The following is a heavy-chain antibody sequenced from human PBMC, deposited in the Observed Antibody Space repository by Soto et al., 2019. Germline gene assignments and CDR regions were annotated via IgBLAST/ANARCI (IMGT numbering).Heavy chain of an antibody. J-gene: IGHJ4*02. V-gene: IGHV4-31*03. CDR3: ATGIAAAGTINY. CDR2: IYYSGST. D-gene: IGHD6-13*01. Sequence: SETLSLTCTVSGGSIRSGGYYWSWIRQHPGKGLEWIGYIYYSGSTYYNPSLKSRVTISVDTSKNQFSLKLSSVTAADTAVYYCATGIAAAGTINYWGQGTLVTVSS. CDR1: GGSIRSGGYY.